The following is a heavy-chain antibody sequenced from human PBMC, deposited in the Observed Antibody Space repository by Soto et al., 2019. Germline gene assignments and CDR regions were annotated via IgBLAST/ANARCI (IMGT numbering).Heavy chain of an antibody. J-gene: IGHJ4*02. CDR1: GGSIGSSSYY. CDR2: IYDRGST. CDR3: ARHGYTSGRTYFDY. V-gene: IGHV4-39*01. D-gene: IGHD6-19*01. Sequence: SETLSLTCTVSGGSIGSSSYYWGWICQPPGKGLEWIGSIYDRGSTYSNPSLKSRLTTSLDTSKNQFSLKLTSVTAADTAVYYCARHGYTSGRTYFDYWGQGTRVTVAS.